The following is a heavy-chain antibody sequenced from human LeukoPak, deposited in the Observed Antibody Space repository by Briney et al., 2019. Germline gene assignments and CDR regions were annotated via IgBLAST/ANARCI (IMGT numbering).Heavy chain of an antibody. J-gene: IGHJ6*02. Sequence: GESLKISCKASGYIFTNYWIGWVRQMPGKGLEWMGIIYIRDADTRYSPSFQGQVTISADKSISTTYLQWSSLKASDTAMYYCARSDQLKWFGAPRRPYYYRLAVWGQGTTVTVSS. D-gene: IGHD3-10*01. CDR3: ARSDQLKWFGAPRRPYYYRLAV. CDR2: IYIRDADT. V-gene: IGHV5-51*01. CDR1: GYIFTNYW.